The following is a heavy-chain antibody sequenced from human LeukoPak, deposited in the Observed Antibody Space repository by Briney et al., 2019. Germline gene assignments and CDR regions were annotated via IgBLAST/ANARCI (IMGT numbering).Heavy chain of an antibody. CDR1: GFTFSSYG. J-gene: IGHJ4*02. D-gene: IGHD3-10*02. V-gene: IGHV3-33*06. CDR2: IWYDGSNK. Sequence: GRSLRLSCAASGFTFSSYGMHWVRQAPGKGLEWVAVIWYDGSNKYYADSVKGRFTISRDNSKNTLYLQMNSLRAEDTAVYYCANSVRGVIVRGFDYWGQGTLFTVSS. CDR3: ANSVRGVIVRGFDY.